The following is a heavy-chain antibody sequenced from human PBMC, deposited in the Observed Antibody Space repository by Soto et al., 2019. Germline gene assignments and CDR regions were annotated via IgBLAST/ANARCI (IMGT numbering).Heavy chain of an antibody. V-gene: IGHV3-15*01. D-gene: IGHD3-3*01. CDR2: IKSKTDGGTT. Sequence: EVQLVECGGGLVKPGGSLRLSCAASGFTFSNAWMSWVRQAPGKGLEWVGRIKSKTDGGTTDYAAPVKGRFTISRDDSKNTLYLQMNSLNTEDTAVYYCTTAFWSGHPPLIYYYMDVWGKGTTVTVSS. CDR3: TTAFWSGHPPLIYYYMDV. J-gene: IGHJ6*03. CDR1: GFTFSNAW.